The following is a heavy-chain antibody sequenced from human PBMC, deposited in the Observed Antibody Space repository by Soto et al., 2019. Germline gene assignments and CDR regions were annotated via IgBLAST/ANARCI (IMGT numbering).Heavy chain of an antibody. CDR2: ISYDGSNK. V-gene: IGHV3-30-3*01. J-gene: IGHJ6*02. CDR3: ARDIPPRDSGWYAYYYYYGMDV. D-gene: IGHD6-19*01. CDR1: GFTFSRYA. Sequence: VGSLRLSCAASGFTFSRYAMHWVRQAPGKGLEWVAVISYDGSNKYYADSVKGRFTISRDNSKNTLYLQMNSLRAEDTAVYYCARDIPPRDSGWYAYYYYYGMDVWGQGTTVTVSS.